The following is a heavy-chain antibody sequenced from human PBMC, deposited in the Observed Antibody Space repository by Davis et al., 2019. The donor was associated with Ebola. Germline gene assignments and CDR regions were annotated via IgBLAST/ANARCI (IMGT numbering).Heavy chain of an antibody. D-gene: IGHD2-15*01. Sequence: GESLKISCAASGLTFSSYAMSWVRQAPGKGLEWVSTISSSGGSTYYANSVKGRFTISRDNSRDTLYLQMNSLRAEDTAVYYCAKVDCSGGSCYGMDVWGQGTTVTVSS. CDR2: ISSSGGST. CDR3: AKVDCSGGSCYGMDV. V-gene: IGHV3-23*01. J-gene: IGHJ6*02. CDR1: GLTFSSYA.